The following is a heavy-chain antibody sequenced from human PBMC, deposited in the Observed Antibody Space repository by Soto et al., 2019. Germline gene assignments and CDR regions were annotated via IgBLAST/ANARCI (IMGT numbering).Heavy chain of an antibody. CDR3: ARGLRFLEWLLYSKYYYYGMDV. V-gene: IGHV3-7*04. J-gene: IGHJ6*02. CDR1: GFTFSSYW. Sequence: GGSLRLSCAASGFTFSSYWMSWVRQAPGKGLEWVANIKQDGSEKYYVDSVKGRFTISRDNAKNSLYLQMNSLRAEDTAVYYCARGLRFLEWLLYSKYYYYGMDVWGQGTTVTVSS. D-gene: IGHD3-3*01. CDR2: IKQDGSEK.